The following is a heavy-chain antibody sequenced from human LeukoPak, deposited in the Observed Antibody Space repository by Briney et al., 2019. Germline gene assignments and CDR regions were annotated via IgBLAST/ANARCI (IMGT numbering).Heavy chain of an antibody. Sequence: PSQTLSLTCTVSGGSISSGDKYWSWVRQPPGKGLEWIGYIYHSGTAHYTPSLKSRVTISIDTSKHQFSLNLTSVTAADTAVYFCASRGYYDNSAYFRNWGQGTLVTVSS. J-gene: IGHJ4*02. CDR3: ASRGYYDNSAYFRN. CDR1: GGSISSGDKY. V-gene: IGHV4-30-2*02. CDR2: IYHSGTA. D-gene: IGHD3-22*01.